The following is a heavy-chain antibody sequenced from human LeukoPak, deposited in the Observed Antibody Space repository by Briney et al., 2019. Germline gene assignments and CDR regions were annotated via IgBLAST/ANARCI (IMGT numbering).Heavy chain of an antibody. CDR1: RGTFSSYA. CDR2: IIPIFGTA. V-gene: IGHV1-69*13. CDR3: ARGAPGGDILTGWFDP. D-gene: IGHD3-9*01. J-gene: IGHJ5*02. Sequence: SVKVSCKASRGTFSSYAISWVRQAPGQGLEWMGGIIPIFGTANYAQKFQGRVTITADESTSTAYMELSSLRSEDTAVYYCARGAPGGDILTGWFDPWGQGTLVTVSS.